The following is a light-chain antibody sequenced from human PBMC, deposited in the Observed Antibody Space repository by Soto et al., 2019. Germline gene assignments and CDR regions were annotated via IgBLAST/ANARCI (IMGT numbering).Light chain of an antibody. CDR3: ASWDDSVSGVL. CDR2: EVT. CDR1: NSDVGNYDL. V-gene: IGLV2-23*02. J-gene: IGLJ2*01. Sequence: QSALTQPASVSGSPGQSITISCTGTNSDVGNYDLVSWYEHHPGKAPRLIIYEVTKRPSGGSDRFSGSKSGNTASLTISGLQAEDEGDYYCASWDDSVSGVLFGGGTKLTVL.